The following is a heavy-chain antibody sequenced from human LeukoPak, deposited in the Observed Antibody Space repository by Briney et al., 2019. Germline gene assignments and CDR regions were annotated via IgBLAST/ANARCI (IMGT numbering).Heavy chain of an antibody. V-gene: IGHV3-30*09. J-gene: IGHJ4*02. D-gene: IGHD6-13*01. CDR2: ISYDGSNK. CDR1: GFTFSSYA. CDR3: AREHSSSWYIDY. Sequence: GSLRLSCAASGFTFSSYAMHWVRQAPGKGLEGVAVISYDGSNKYYADSVKGRFAISRDNSKNTLYLQMNSLRAEDTAVYYCAREHSSSWYIDYWGQGTLVTVSS.